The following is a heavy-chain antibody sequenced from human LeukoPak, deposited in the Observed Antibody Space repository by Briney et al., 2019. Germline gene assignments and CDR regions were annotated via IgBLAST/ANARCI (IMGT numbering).Heavy chain of an antibody. V-gene: IGHV1-69*13. Sequence: ASVKVSCKAPGGTFSSYAISWVRQAPGQGLEWMGGIIPIFGTANYAQKVQGRVTITADESTSTAYMELSSLRSEDTAVYYCAIGSQLELRRIDYWGQGTLVTVSS. J-gene: IGHJ4*02. D-gene: IGHD1-7*01. CDR3: AIGSQLELRRIDY. CDR2: IIPIFGTA. CDR1: GGTFSSYA.